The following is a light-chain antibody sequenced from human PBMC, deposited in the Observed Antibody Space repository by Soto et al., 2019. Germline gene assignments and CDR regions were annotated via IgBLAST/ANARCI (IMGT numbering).Light chain of an antibody. CDR1: QTISSW. V-gene: IGKV1-5*03. J-gene: IGKJ1*01. CDR3: QHYNSYSEA. CDR2: KAS. Sequence: DIQMTQSPSTLSGSGGDRVTITCRASQTISSWLAWYQQKPGKAPKLLIYKASTLKSGVPSRFSGSGSGTEFTRTISSLQPDDFATYYCQHYNSYSEAFGQGTTVALK.